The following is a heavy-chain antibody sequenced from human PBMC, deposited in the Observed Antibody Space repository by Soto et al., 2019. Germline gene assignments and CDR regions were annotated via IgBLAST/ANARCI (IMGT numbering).Heavy chain of an antibody. Sequence: QITLNESGPTQVKPRQTLTLTCTFSGFSLTTSGVGVGWIRQSPGKAPEWLALIYWDDDKRYSPSLKSRLTITKDTSKHQVVLTVADLDPADKATYYCAHRVLRTIFGLVTTTAIYFDFWGQGTPVAVSS. J-gene: IGHJ4*02. CDR2: IYWDDDK. CDR1: GFSLTTSGVG. D-gene: IGHD3-3*01. CDR3: AHRVLRTIFGLVTTTAIYFDF. V-gene: IGHV2-5*02.